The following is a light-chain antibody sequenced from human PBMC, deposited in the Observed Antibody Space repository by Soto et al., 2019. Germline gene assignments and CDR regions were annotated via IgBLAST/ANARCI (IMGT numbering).Light chain of an antibody. J-gene: IGKJ4*01. Sequence: EIVLTQSPATLSLSPGERATLSCRASQSVSSYLAWYQQKPGQAPRLLIYDASNRATGIPARFSGSGSGTEFTHTISSLEPDDFAVYYCQQRSNWLLTFGGGTKVEIK. CDR3: QQRSNWLLT. V-gene: IGKV3-11*01. CDR2: DAS. CDR1: QSVSSY.